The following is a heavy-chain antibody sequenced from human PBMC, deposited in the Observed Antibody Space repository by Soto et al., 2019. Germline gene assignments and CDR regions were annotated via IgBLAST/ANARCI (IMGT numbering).Heavy chain of an antibody. CDR2: IYYSGTT. CDR3: ARALIQLWPQYYYGMDV. D-gene: IGHD5-18*01. Sequence: PSETLSLTCTVSGGSISSGDHYWSWIRQPPGKGLEWIGYIYYSGTTYYNPSLKSRVTISVDTSENQFSLKVNSVTAADTAAYYCARALIQLWPQYYYGMDVWGQGTTVTVSS. V-gene: IGHV4-30-4*01. J-gene: IGHJ6*02. CDR1: GGSISSGDHY.